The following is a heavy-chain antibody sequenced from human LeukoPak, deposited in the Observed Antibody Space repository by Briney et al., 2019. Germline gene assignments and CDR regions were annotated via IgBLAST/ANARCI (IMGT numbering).Heavy chain of an antibody. CDR1: GGTFSSYA. D-gene: IGHD3-10*01. Sequence: SVKLSCKASGGTFSSYAISWVRQAPGQGLEWMGGIIPIFGTANYAQKFQGRVTITTDESTSTAYMELSSLRSEDTAVYYCARVPHGSGSYYNYYYYYMDVWGKGTTVTVSS. CDR2: IIPIFGTA. V-gene: IGHV1-69*05. CDR3: ARVPHGSGSYYNYYYYYMDV. J-gene: IGHJ6*03.